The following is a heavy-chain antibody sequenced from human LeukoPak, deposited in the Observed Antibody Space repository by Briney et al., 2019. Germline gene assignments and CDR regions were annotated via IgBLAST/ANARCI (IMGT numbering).Heavy chain of an antibody. J-gene: IGHJ5*02. CDR2: ISGSGGST. D-gene: IGHD3-10*01. V-gene: IGHV3-23*01. CDR1: GFTFSSYA. Sequence: GGSLRLSCAASGFTFSSYAMSWVRQAPGKGLEWVSAISGSGGSTYYADSVKGRFTICRDNSKNTLYLQMNSLRAEDTAVYYCANAQRITMVRGSSFDPWGQGTLVTVSS. CDR3: ANAQRITMVRGSSFDP.